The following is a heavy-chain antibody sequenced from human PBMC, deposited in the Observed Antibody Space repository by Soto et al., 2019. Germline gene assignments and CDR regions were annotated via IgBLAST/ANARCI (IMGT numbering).Heavy chain of an antibody. D-gene: IGHD3-3*01. J-gene: IGHJ6*03. CDR3: ARDPRVVWSGYYYYMDV. V-gene: IGHV4-59*01. Sequence: SETLSLTCTVSGGSISSYYWSWIRQPPGKGLEWIGYIYYSGSTNYNPSLKSRVTISVDTSKNQFSLKLSSVTAADTAVYYCARDPRVVWSGYYYYMDVWGKGTTVTVSS. CDR1: GGSISSYY. CDR2: IYYSGST.